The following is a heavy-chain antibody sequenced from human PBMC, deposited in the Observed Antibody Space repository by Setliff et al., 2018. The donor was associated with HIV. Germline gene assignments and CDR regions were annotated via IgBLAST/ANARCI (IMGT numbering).Heavy chain of an antibody. CDR3: ARPSFGVGGGSMFDS. CDR2: IHYSGSI. J-gene: IGHJ4*02. CDR1: GASISSNDYY. D-gene: IGHD3-3*01. Sequence: LSLTCTVSGASISSNDYYWGWIRQPPGKGLEWIANIHYSGSIYYNPSLKSRVTVSVGTSKKQFFLNLSFATAADTAVYYCARPSFGVGGGSMFDSWGQGIVVTVSS. V-gene: IGHV4-39*01.